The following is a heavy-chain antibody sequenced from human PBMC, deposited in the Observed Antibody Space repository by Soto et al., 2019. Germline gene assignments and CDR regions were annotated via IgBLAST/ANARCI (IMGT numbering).Heavy chain of an antibody. CDR2: ISYDGSNK. V-gene: IGHV3-30-3*01. J-gene: IGHJ3*02. CDR3: AREPYSCSWSNWDAFDI. D-gene: IGHD6-13*01. Sequence: VGSVRVSCAASGFTFSSYAMHWVRQAPGKGLEWVAVISYDGSNKYYADSVKGRFTISRDNSKNTLYLQMNSLRAEDTAVYYCAREPYSCSWSNWDAFDIWGQGTMVTVSS. CDR1: GFTFSSYA.